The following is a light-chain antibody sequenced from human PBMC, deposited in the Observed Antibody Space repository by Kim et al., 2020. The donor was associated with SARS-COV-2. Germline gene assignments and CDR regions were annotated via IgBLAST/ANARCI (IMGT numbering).Light chain of an antibody. CDR2: DAS. J-gene: IGKJ1*01. CDR3: QHYGSSQT. V-gene: IGKV3-20*01. CDR1: QSVSSGY. Sequence: EIVLTQSPGTLSLSPGERATLSCRASQSVSSGYLAWYQQKPGQTPRLLIYDASNRATGIPDRFSGSGSGTDFTLTISRLEPEDFAVYYCQHYGSSQTFGQGTKVDIK.